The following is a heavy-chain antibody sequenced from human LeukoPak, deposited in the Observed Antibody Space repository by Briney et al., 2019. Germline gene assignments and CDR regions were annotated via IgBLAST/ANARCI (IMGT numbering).Heavy chain of an antibody. CDR1: GFTFSSYG. Sequence: GGSLRLSCAASGFTFSSYGMHWVRQAPGKGLEWVSGISWNSGSIGYADSVKGRFTISRDNAKNSLYLQMNSLRAEDTALYYCASGYGGNYYFDYWGQGTLVTVSS. D-gene: IGHD5-12*01. CDR3: ASGYGGNYYFDY. CDR2: ISWNSGSI. J-gene: IGHJ4*02. V-gene: IGHV3-9*01.